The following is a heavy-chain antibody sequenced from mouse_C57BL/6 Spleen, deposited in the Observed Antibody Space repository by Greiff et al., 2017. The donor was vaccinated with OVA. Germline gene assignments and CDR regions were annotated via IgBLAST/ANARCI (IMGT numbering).Heavy chain of an antibody. Sequence: EVQRVESGPGLVKPSQSLSLTCSVTGYSITSGYYWNWIRQFPGNKLEWMGYISYDGSNNYNPSLKNRISITRDTSKNQFFLKLNSVTTEDTATYYCARAYLYWYFDVWGTGTTVTVSS. J-gene: IGHJ1*03. D-gene: IGHD5-5*01. CDR3: ARAYLYWYFDV. CDR1: GYSITSGYY. CDR2: ISYDGSN. V-gene: IGHV3-6*01.